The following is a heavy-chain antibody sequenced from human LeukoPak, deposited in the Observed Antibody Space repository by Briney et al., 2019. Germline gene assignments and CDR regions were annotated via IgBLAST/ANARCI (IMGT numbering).Heavy chain of an antibody. Sequence: SVKVSCKASGGTFNTYAISWVRQAPGQGVEWMGRFIPIFGTANYAQKFQGRVSITTDESTSTAYMQLSSLRSEDTAMYYCARDLGITGTYDNHCFDYWGQGTLVTVSS. CDR1: GGTFNTYA. CDR2: FIPIFGTA. CDR3: ARDLGITGTYDNHCFDY. V-gene: IGHV1-69*05. D-gene: IGHD1-7*01. J-gene: IGHJ4*02.